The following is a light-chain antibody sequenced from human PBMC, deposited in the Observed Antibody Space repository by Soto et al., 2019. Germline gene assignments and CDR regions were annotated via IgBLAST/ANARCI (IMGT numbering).Light chain of an antibody. J-gene: IGLJ1*01. V-gene: IGLV1-51*01. CDR2: DDN. CDR3: GSWDSSLSDYV. CDR1: SSXXGGNS. Sequence: QSVLTQPPSVSAAPGQKVTISCSGSSSXXGGNSVSWYQQLPGTAPKLLIYDDNKRPSGIPDRFSGSKSGTSATLGITGFQTGDEADYYCGSWDSSLSDYVFGSGTKVTVL.